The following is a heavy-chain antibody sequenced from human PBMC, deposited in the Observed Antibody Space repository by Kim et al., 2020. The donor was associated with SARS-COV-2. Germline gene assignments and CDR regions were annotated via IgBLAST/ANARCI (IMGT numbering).Heavy chain of an antibody. J-gene: IGHJ6*02. Sequence: GGSLRLSCAASGFTFSSYEMNWVRQAPGKGLEWVSYISSSGSTIYYADSVKGRFIISRDNAKNSLYLQMNSLRAEDTAVYYCAREGAAGSSNSDILTGGVWGLYYYYGMDDWGQRATVTVSS. CDR1: GFTFSSYE. V-gene: IGHV3-48*03. D-gene: IGHD3-9*01. CDR3: AREGAAGSSNSDILTGGVWGLYYYYGMDD. CDR2: ISSSGSTI.